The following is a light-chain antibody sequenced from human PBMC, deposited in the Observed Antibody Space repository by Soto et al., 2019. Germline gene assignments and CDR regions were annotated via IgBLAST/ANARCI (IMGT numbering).Light chain of an antibody. CDR2: DVN. Sequence: QSALTQPRSVSGSPGQSVTVSCTGTNSDVGFYNYVSWYQQYPGKAPKLMIYDVNKRPSGVPDRFSGSKSGNTASLTISGLQADDEADYYCCSYAGSYTFVFGTGTKLTVL. CDR3: CSYAGSYTFV. V-gene: IGLV2-11*01. J-gene: IGLJ1*01. CDR1: NSDVGFYNY.